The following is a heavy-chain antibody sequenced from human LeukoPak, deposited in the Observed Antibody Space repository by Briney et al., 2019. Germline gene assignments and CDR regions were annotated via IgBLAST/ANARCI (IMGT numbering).Heavy chain of an antibody. D-gene: IGHD3-10*01. V-gene: IGHV3-21*01. J-gene: IGHJ5*02. CDR3: ARDLGGGWFDP. Sequence: GGSLRLSCAASGFTFSNSDMNWVRQAPGKGLEWVSSISGSSTYIYYADSLKGRFTISRDNAKNPLYLQMNSLRAEDTAVYYCARDLGGGWFDPWGQGTLVTVSS. CDR1: GFTFSNSD. CDR2: ISGSSTYI.